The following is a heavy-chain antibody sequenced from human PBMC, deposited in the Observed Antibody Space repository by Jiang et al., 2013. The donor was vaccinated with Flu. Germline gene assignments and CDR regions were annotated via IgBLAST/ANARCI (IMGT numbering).Heavy chain of an antibody. D-gene: IGHD3-22*01. CDR3: ARRHTMIRPADI. CDR2: IYYSGST. CDR1: GGSISSSSYY. J-gene: IGHJ3*02. V-gene: IGHV4-39*01. Sequence: GPGLVKPSETLSLTCTVSGGSISSSSYYWGWIRQPPGKGLEWIGSIYYSGSTYYNPSLKSRVTISVDTSKNQFSLKLSSVTAADTAVYYCARRHTMIRPADIWGQGTMVTVSS.